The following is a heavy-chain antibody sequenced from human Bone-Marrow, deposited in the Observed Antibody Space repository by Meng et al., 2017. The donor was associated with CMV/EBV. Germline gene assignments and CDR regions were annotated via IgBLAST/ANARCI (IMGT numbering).Heavy chain of an antibody. Sequence: ASVKVSCKASGYTFTDYNIYWVRQAPGQGPEWMGWINPKSGGPIYAQKFQGRVTMTRDTSISTAYMELSRLRSDDTAVYYCARHLPQRRGTGYQLSLARYYGMDVWGQGTTVTVSS. D-gene: IGHD2-2*01. CDR1: GYTFTDYN. V-gene: IGHV1-2*02. CDR2: INPKSGGP. J-gene: IGHJ6*02. CDR3: ARHLPQRRGTGYQLSLARYYGMDV.